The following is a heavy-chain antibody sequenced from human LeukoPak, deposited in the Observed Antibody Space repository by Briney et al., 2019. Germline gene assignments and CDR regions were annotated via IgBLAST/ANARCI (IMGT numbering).Heavy chain of an antibody. Sequence: GGSLRLSCAASGFTFSNYEMNWVRQAPGKGLEWVSYISAIDSTTYYADSVKGRFTISRDNAKNSLYLQMNSLRVEDTAVYHCARGLASSNWPHWFDPWGQGTLVSVSS. CDR1: GFTFSNYE. CDR2: ISAIDSTT. J-gene: IGHJ5*02. CDR3: ARGLASSNWPHWFDP. D-gene: IGHD6-13*01. V-gene: IGHV3-48*03.